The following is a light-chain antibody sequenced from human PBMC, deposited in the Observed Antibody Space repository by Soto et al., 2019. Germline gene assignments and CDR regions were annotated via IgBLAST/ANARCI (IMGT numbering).Light chain of an antibody. CDR1: NSDVGTYNH. J-gene: IGLJ1*01. V-gene: IGLV2-14*01. CDR2: EVS. Sequence: QSVLTQPASVSGSPGQSITISCTGTNSDVGTYNHVSWYQQHPDKAPQLIIYEVSNRPSGLSNRFSASKSGNTASLTISGLQAEDEADYYCCSYTPSSTLVFGTGTKLTVL. CDR3: CSYTPSSTLV.